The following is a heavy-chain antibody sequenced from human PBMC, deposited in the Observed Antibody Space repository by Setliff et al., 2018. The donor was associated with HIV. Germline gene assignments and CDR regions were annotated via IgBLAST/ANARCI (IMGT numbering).Heavy chain of an antibody. V-gene: IGHV3-21*06. Sequence: PGGSLRLSCAASGFTFSTYNMNWVRLAPGRGLEWISSISVSGFNLYYADSVKGRFFVSRDDAKNTLFLQLNSLRVEDTAVYYCAREGRYCSGGDCYAGPSYYYYYMDVWGKGTTVTVSS. J-gene: IGHJ6*03. CDR3: AREGRYCSGGDCYAGPSYYYYYMDV. CDR2: ISVSGFNL. CDR1: GFTFSTYN. D-gene: IGHD2-15*01.